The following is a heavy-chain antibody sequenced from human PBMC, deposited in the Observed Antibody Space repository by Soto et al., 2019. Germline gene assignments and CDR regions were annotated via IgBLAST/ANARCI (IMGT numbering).Heavy chain of an antibody. Sequence: EVQLVESGGDLVEPGRSLRLSCTASGFIFGDYAMTWFRQAPGKGLEWVAFIRSKAKGGASAYAAPVQGSFTILRDDSKSTAYLQMKRLKTEDTAMYYCSRGDTLVDYWGQGTLVTVSS. CDR2: IRSKAKGGAS. CDR1: GFIFGDYA. CDR3: SRGDTLVDY. V-gene: IGHV3-49*03. J-gene: IGHJ4*02.